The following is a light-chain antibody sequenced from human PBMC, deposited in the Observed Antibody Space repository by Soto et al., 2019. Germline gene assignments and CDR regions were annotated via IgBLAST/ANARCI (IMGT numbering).Light chain of an antibody. CDR3: SSYTSSNTVL. V-gene: IGLV2-14*01. CDR1: SSDVGGYNY. CDR2: DVS. Sequence: QPVLTQPASVSGSPGQSITISCTGTSSDVGGYNYVSWYQQHPGKAPKLMIYDVSNRPSGVSNRFSGSKSGNTASLTISGLQAEDEADYYRSSYTSSNTVLFGGGTKLTVL. J-gene: IGLJ2*01.